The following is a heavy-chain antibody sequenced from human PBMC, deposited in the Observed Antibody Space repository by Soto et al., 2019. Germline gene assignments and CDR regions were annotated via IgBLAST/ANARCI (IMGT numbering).Heavy chain of an antibody. Sequence: QVQLQESGPGLVKPSQTLSLTCTVSGGSISSGDYXWSWIRQPPXKGLEWIGYIYYSGSTYYNPSLKSRVTISVDTSXNXFSLKXXXXXXXXXXXXXXXXXXXXXXXXXXDWYFDLWGRDTLVTVSS. CDR3: XXXXXXXXXXXXDWYFDL. CDR2: IYYSGST. CDR1: GGSISSGDYX. V-gene: IGHV4-30-4*01. J-gene: IGHJ2*01.